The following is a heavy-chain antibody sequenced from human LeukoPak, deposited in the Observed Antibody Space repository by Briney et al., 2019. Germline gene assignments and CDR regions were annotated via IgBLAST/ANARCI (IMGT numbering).Heavy chain of an antibody. J-gene: IGHJ4*02. CDR1: GFSISSYW. Sequence: GGSLRLSCAASGFSISSYWMSWVRQAPGMGLEWVSSISSSSSYIYYADSVKGRFTISRDNAKNSLYLQMNSLRAEDTAVYYCARDRSDSYGLDYWGQGTLVTVSS. V-gene: IGHV3-21*01. CDR3: ARDRSDSYGLDY. CDR2: ISSSSSYI. D-gene: IGHD5-18*01.